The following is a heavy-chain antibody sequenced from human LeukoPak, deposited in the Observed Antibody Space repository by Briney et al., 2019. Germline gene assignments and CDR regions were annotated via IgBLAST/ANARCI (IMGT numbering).Heavy chain of an antibody. CDR1: GYTFTSYG. Sequence: ASVKVSCKASGYTFTSYGISWVRQAPGQGLEWMGWISAYNGNTNYAQKLQGRVTMTTDTSTSTAYMELGSLRSDDTAVYYCARDATLPAVISRYYYYGMDVWGQGTTVTVSS. CDR3: ARDATLPAVISRYYYYGMDV. D-gene: IGHD2-2*02. CDR2: ISAYNGNT. J-gene: IGHJ6*02. V-gene: IGHV1-18*01.